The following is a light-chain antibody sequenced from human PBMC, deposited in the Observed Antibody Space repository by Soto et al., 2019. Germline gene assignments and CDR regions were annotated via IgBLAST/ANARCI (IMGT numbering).Light chain of an antibody. CDR2: EVS. Sequence: QSVLTQAASVSGSPGQSITISCTGTSSVVGSYNLVSWYQQHPGKAPKLMIYEVSKRPSGVSNRFSGSKSGNTASLTISGLQAEYEADYSCCSYAGSSTYVFGTGTEVTVL. J-gene: IGLJ1*01. CDR3: CSYAGSSTYV. V-gene: IGLV2-23*02. CDR1: SSVVGSYNL.